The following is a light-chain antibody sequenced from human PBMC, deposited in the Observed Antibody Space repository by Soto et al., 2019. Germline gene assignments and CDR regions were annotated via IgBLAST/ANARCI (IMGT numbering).Light chain of an antibody. CDR3: QQYGSSPRT. V-gene: IGKV3-20*01. CDR1: HSVTSSY. Sequence: EIVLTQSPGTLSLSPVERATLSCRASHSVTSSYLAWYQQKPGQAPRLLIHGASSRATGIPDRFSGSGSGTDFTLTISRLEPEDFAVYYCQQYGSSPRTFGQGTKVDIK. J-gene: IGKJ1*01. CDR2: GAS.